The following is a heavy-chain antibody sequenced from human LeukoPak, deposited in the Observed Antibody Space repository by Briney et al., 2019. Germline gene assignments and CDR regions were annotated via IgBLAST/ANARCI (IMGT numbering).Heavy chain of an antibody. V-gene: IGHV4-39*01. CDR3: ARRRACSGGSCYLFDY. J-gene: IGHJ4*02. D-gene: IGHD2-15*01. Sequence: PETLSLTCTVSGGSISSSSYYWGWIRQPPGKGLEWIGTIYYSGSTYYNPSLKSRVTISVDTSENQFSLKLSSVTAADTAVYYCARRRACSGGSCYLFDYWGQGTLVTVSS. CDR2: IYYSGST. CDR1: GGSISSSSYY.